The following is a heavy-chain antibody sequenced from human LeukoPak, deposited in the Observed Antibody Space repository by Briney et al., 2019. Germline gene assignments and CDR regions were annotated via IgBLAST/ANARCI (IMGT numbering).Heavy chain of an antibody. CDR1: GGSISSGGYS. Sequence: SETLSLTCAVSGGSISSGGYSWSWIRQPPGKGLEWIGYIYHSGSTYYNPSLKSRVTISVDTSKNQFSLKLSSVTAADTAVYYCARDGGGSSSWGWDNWFDPWGQGTLVTVSS. D-gene: IGHD6-13*01. CDR2: IYHSGST. CDR3: ARDGGGSSSWGWDNWFDP. V-gene: IGHV4-30-2*01. J-gene: IGHJ5*02.